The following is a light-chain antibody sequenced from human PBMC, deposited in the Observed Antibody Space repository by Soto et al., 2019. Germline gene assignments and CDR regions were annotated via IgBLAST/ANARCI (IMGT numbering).Light chain of an antibody. CDR1: KLGEKY. V-gene: IGLV3-1*01. J-gene: IGLJ2*01. CDR3: QAWDSNTAWV. Sequence: SYELTQPPSVSVSPGQTASITCSGDKLGEKYACWYQQKAGQSPVLVIYQDNKRPSEIPERFSGSNSGNTATLTISGTQAMDEADYYCQAWDSNTAWVFGGGTKLTVL. CDR2: QDN.